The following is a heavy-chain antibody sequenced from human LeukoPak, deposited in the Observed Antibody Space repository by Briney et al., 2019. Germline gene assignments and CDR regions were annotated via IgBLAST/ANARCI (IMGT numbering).Heavy chain of an antibody. Sequence: ASVKVSCKXSGYTFTNDGISWVQQAPGQGLEWMGRISIYNGNTDYAQKLRGRVTMTTDTSTSTAYMELRSLRSDDTAVYYCARITYDFWSGYYMPDDPWGQGTLVTVSS. CDR3: ARITYDFWSGYYMPDDP. J-gene: IGHJ5*02. CDR2: ISIYNGNT. V-gene: IGHV1-18*01. CDR1: GYTFTNDG. D-gene: IGHD3-3*01.